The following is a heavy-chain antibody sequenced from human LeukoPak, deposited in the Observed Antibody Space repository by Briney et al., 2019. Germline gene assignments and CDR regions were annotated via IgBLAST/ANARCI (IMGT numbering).Heavy chain of an antibody. CDR3: ARAIPFYDILTGYCDY. CDR1: GSTFSSYS. CDR2: ISSSSSYI. Sequence: GGSLRLSCAASGSTFSSYSMNWVRQAPGKGLEWVSSISSSSSYIYYADSVKGRFTISRDNAKNSLYLQMNSLRAEDTAVYYCARAIPFYDILTGYCDYWGQGTLVTVSS. D-gene: IGHD3-9*01. J-gene: IGHJ4*02. V-gene: IGHV3-21*01.